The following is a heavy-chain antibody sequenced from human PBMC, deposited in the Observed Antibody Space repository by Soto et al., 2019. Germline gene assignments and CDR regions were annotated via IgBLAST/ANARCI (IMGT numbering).Heavy chain of an antibody. CDR2: ISWDGGST. CDR1: GFTFDDYT. CDR3: AKDAGAYGMDV. Sequence: SCAASGFTFDDYTMHWARQAPGKGLEWVSLISWDGGSTYYADSVKGRFTISRDNSKNSLYLQMNSLRTEDTALYYCAKDAGAYGMDVWGQGTTVTVSS. V-gene: IGHV3-43*01. J-gene: IGHJ6*02.